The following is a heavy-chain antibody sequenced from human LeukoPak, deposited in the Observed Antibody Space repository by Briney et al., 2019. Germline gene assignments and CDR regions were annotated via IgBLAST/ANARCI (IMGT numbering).Heavy chain of an antibody. D-gene: IGHD3-22*01. CDR2: IYYSGST. J-gene: IGHJ5*02. V-gene: IGHV4-59*01. CDR1: GGSISSYY. Sequence: SETLSLTCMVSGGSISSYYWSWIRQPPGKGLEWIGYIYYSGSTNYNPSLKSRVTISVGTSKNQFSLKLSSVTAADTAVYYCARDGYYDSSGYLGWFDPWGQGTLVTVSS. CDR3: ARDGYYDSSGYLGWFDP.